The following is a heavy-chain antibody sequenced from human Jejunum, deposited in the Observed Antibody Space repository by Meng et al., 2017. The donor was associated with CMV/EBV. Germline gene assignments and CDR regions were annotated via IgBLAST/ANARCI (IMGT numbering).Heavy chain of an antibody. CDR3: ARDVWGLDY. CDR2: ISLGNGQT. CDR1: GYTFTDHN. Sequence: QVPLLQSGAEVKKPGPSVKISCKTSGYTFTDHNIGWVRQAPGQGLEWVGWISLGNGQTVYGHKVQGRVTVTTDTSTSTAYMELRSLRSDDTAMYYCARDVWGLDYWGQGTLVTVSS. J-gene: IGHJ4*02. D-gene: IGHD7-27*01. V-gene: IGHV1-18*04.